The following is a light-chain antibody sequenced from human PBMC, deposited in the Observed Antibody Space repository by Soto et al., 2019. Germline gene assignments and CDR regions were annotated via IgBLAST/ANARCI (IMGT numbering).Light chain of an antibody. CDR2: DVS. V-gene: IGLV2-14*01. Sequence: QSALTQPASVSGSPGQSITISCTGTSSDVGGYNYVSWYQQHPGKAPKLMIYDVSNRPSGVSNRFGGSKSGNTASLTISGRQAEDEVDYYCSSYTSSSTLGVFGTGTKLTVL. CDR1: SSDVGGYNY. CDR3: SSYTSSSTLGV. J-gene: IGLJ1*01.